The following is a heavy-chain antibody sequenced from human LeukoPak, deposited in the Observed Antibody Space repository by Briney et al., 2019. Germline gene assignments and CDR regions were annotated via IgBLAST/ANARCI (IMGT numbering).Heavy chain of an antibody. CDR1: GGSISSSSYY. Sequence: SETLSLTCTVSGGSISSSSYYWGWIRQPPGKGLEWIGSIYYSGSTYYNPSLKSRVTISVDTSKNQSSLKLSSVTAADTAVYYCARLFSAANDAFDIWGQGTMVTVSS. CDR2: IYYSGST. V-gene: IGHV4-39*01. CDR3: ARLFSAANDAFDI. J-gene: IGHJ3*02. D-gene: IGHD2-2*01.